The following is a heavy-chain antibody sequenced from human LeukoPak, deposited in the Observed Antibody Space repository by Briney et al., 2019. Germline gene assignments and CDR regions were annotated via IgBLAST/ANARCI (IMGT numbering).Heavy chain of an antibody. CDR1: GYTFTSYY. CDR3: ARDPGEAKYYYYYMDV. CDR2: INPSGGST. D-gene: IGHD3-10*01. V-gene: IGHV1-46*01. Sequence: ASVKVSCKASGYTFTSYYMHWVRQAPGQGLEWMGIINPSGGSTSYAQKFQGRVTMTRDMSTSTVYMELSSLRSEDTAVYYCARDPGEAKYYYYYMDVWGKGTTVTVSS. J-gene: IGHJ6*03.